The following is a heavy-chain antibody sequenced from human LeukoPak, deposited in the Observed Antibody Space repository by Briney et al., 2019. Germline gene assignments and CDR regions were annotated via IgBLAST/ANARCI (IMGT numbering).Heavy chain of an antibody. J-gene: IGHJ4*02. D-gene: IGHD3-22*01. CDR1: GYTFTSYD. CDR3: ARGSIVNYYDSSALSFDY. V-gene: IGHV1-8*01. Sequence: ASVKVSCKASGYTFTSYDINWVRQATGQGLEWMGWMNPNSGNTGYAQKFQGRVTMTRNTSISTAYMELSSLRSEDTAVYYCARGSIVNYYDSSALSFDYWGQGTLVTVSS. CDR2: MNPNSGNT.